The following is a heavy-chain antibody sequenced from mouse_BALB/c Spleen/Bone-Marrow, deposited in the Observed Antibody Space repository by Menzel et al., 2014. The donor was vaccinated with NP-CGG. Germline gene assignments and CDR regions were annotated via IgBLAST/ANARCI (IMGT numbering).Heavy chain of an antibody. CDR3: ARRDYDGYPYALDY. J-gene: IGHJ4*01. V-gene: IGHV1-63*01. D-gene: IGHD2-3*01. CDR1: GYAFTNYW. CDR2: IYPGGGHI. Sequence: QVQLKQSGAELVRPGTSVKISCKASGYAFTNYWLGWVKQRPGHGLEWIGNIYPGGGHIYYNEKFKGKAILAADKSSSTAYMQLSSLTSEDSAVYFCARRDYDGYPYALDYWGQGTSVTVSS.